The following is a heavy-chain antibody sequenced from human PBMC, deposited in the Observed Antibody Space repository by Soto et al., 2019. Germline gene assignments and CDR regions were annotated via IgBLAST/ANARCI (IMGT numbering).Heavy chain of an antibody. CDR1: GGSISSYY. Sequence: KASETLSLTCTVSGGSISSYYWSWIRQPPGKGLEWIGYIYYSGSTNYNPSLKSRATISVDTSKNQFSLKLSSVTAADTAVYYCARDRVGSSGWYGTYYYYGMDVWGQGTTVTVSS. J-gene: IGHJ6*01. CDR3: ARDRVGSSGWYGTYYYYGMDV. CDR2: IYYSGST. V-gene: IGHV4-59*01. D-gene: IGHD6-19*01.